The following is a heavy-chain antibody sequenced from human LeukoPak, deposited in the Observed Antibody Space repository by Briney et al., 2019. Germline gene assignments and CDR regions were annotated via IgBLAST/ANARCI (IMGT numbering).Heavy chain of an antibody. Sequence: GESLKISCYGSGYDFSTYWIAWVRQMPGKGLEWMGIIYPGDSDTRYSPSFEGQVTISADRSISTAYLQWSNLKASDTAIYYCARVTNLNYGGHWYWGQGTLVNVSS. J-gene: IGHJ4*02. CDR1: GYDFSTYW. V-gene: IGHV5-51*01. CDR3: ARVTNLNYGGHWY. CDR2: IYPGDSDT. D-gene: IGHD2-8*02.